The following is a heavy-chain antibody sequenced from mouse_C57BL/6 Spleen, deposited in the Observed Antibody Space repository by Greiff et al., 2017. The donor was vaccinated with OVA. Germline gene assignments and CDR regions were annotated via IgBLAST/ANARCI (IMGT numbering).Heavy chain of an antibody. Sequence: QVQLQQPGAELVRPGSSVKLSCKASGYTFTSYWMDWVKQRPGQGLEWIGNIYPSDSETHYNQKFKDKATLTVDKSSSTAYMQLSSLTSGDSAVYYCARKDYLYYYAMDYWGQGTSVTVSS. J-gene: IGHJ4*01. V-gene: IGHV1-61*01. D-gene: IGHD5-5*01. CDR1: GYTFTSYW. CDR2: IYPSDSET. CDR3: ARKDYLYYYAMDY.